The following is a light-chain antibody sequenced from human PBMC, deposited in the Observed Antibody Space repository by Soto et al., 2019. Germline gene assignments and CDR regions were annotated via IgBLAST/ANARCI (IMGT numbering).Light chain of an antibody. Sequence: DIQMTQSPSTLSGSGLGIVASTVRASQTISSWLAWYQQKPGKAPKLLIYKASTLKSGVPSRFSGSGSGTEFTLTISSLQPHDFATYYCQHYNSYSEAFGQGTKVDI. CDR2: KAS. CDR1: QTISSW. CDR3: QHYNSYSEA. V-gene: IGKV1-5*03. J-gene: IGKJ1*01.